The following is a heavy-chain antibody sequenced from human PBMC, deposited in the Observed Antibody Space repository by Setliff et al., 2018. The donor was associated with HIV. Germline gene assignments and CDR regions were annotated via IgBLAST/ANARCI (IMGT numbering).Heavy chain of an antibody. CDR1: GGSISSSSYY. Sequence: SETLSLTCTVSGGSISSSSYYWGWIRQAPGQVLEWIGSIYHSGSASHNPSLKSRITISVDTSKNQFSLKLRSVTAADTAVYYCASSRSLFGEEYFHHWGQGTLVTVSS. V-gene: IGHV4-39*01. D-gene: IGHD3-10*02. CDR3: ASSRSLFGEEYFHH. J-gene: IGHJ1*01. CDR2: IYHSGSA.